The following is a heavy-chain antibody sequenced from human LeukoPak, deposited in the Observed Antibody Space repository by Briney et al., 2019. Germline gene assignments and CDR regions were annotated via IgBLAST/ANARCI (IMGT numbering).Heavy chain of an antibody. CDR1: GYTFTSYY. J-gene: IGHJ6*03. CDR2: INPSGGST. CDR3: ARGAYYDFWSGYYKRPFDYYYYMDV. Sequence: ASVKVSCKASGYTFTSYYMHWVRQAPGQGLEWMGIINPSGGSTSYAQKFQGRVTMTRDTSTSTVYMELSRLRSEDTAVYYCARGAYYDFWSGYYKRPFDYYYYMDVWGKGTTVTVSS. V-gene: IGHV1-46*03. D-gene: IGHD3-3*01.